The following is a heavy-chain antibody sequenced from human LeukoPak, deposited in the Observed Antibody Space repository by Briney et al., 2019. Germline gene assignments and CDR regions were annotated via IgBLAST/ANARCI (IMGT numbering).Heavy chain of an antibody. CDR3: AREVVVVITGYYYYYMDV. CDR1: GGSISSYY. Sequence: PSETLSLTCTVSGGSISSYYWSWIRQPPGKGLEWIGYIYYSGSTNYNPSLKSRVTISVDTSKNQFSVKLSSVTAADTAVYYCAREVVVVITGYYYYYMDVWGKGTTVTVSS. D-gene: IGHD3-22*01. J-gene: IGHJ6*03. CDR2: IYYSGST. V-gene: IGHV4-59*01.